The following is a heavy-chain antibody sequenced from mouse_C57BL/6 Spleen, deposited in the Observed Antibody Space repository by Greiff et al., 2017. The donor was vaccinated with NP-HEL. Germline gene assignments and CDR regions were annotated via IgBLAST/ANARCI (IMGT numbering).Heavy chain of an antibody. Sequence: QVQLQQSGAELVRPGASVTLSCKASGYTFTDYEMHWVKQTPVHGLEWIGAIDPETGGTAYNQKFKGKAILAADKSSSTAYMELRSLTSEDSAVYYCTRSGRDYERAMDYWGQGTSVTVSS. CDR2: IDPETGGT. J-gene: IGHJ4*01. CDR3: TRSGRDYERAMDY. D-gene: IGHD2-4*01. CDR1: GYTFTDYE. V-gene: IGHV1-15*01.